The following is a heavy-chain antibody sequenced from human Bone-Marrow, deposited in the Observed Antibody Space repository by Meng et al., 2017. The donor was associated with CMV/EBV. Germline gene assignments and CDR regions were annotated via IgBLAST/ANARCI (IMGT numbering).Heavy chain of an antibody. CDR3: ARASLRYNWSYPGGG. D-gene: IGHD1-7*01. Sequence: ASVKVSCKASGYTFTSYYMHWVRQAPGQGLEWMGIINPSGGSTSYAQKFQGRVTMTRDTSTSTVYMELSSLRSEDTAVYYCARASLRYNWSYPGGGWGQGTLVTVSS. J-gene: IGHJ4*02. CDR2: INPSGGST. CDR1: GYTFTSYY. V-gene: IGHV1-46*01.